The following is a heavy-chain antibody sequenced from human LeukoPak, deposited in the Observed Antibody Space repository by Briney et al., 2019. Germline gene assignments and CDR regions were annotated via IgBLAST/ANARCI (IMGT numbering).Heavy chain of an antibody. J-gene: IGHJ5*02. CDR1: IDSFSSYH. D-gene: IGHD1-26*01. CDR2: VNESGGT. Sequence: SETLSLTCAVYIDSFSSYHWNWIRQTPAKGMEWIGEVNESGGTNISPSLRSRVILSVDTSKNQFSLKLISVTVADTAIYYCARGQGATVPQVGKNWFDPWGQGTRVTVSS. V-gene: IGHV4-34*01. CDR3: ARGQGATVPQVGKNWFDP.